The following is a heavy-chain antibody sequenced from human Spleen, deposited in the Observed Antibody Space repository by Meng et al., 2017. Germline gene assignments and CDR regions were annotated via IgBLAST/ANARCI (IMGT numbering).Heavy chain of an antibody. D-gene: IGHD5-12*01. CDR2: IYYSGST. Sequence: SETLSLTCTVSGYSISSGFYWGWIRQSPGKGLEWIGSIYYSGSTYYNPSLKSRVTISVDTSKNQFSLKLSSVTAADTAVYYCARGGYTGYDFDYWGQGTLVTVSS. CDR1: GYSISSGFY. V-gene: IGHV4-38-2*02. CDR3: ARGGYTGYDFDY. J-gene: IGHJ4*02.